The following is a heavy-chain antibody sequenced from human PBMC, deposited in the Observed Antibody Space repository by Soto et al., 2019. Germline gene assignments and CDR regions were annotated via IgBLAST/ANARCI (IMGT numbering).Heavy chain of an antibody. J-gene: IGHJ4*02. D-gene: IGHD1-26*01. CDR3: ARDTAVGAGNFDY. CDR2: ISAYNGNT. CDR1: GYTFTIYG. V-gene: IGHV1-18*04. Sequence: ASVKVSCRACGYTFTIYGISFVRQAPGQGLEWIGWISAYNGNTNYAQKLQGRVTMTTDTSTSTAYMELRSLRSDDTAVYYCARDTAVGAGNFDYWGQGTLVTVSS.